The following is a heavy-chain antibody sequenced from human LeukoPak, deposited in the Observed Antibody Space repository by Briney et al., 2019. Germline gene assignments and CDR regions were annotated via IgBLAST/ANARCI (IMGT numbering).Heavy chain of an antibody. CDR2: IRFDGSNK. D-gene: IGHD2-2*01. Sequence: PSETLSLTCTVSGGSIRSSSHYWGWIRQAPGKGLEWVAFIRFDGSNKYYADSVKGRFTISRDNSKNTLYLQMNSLRAEDSAIYYCAKTPLKDIVVLPAAMFCDSWGQGTLVTVSS. J-gene: IGHJ4*02. V-gene: IGHV3-30*02. CDR3: AKTPLKDIVVLPAAMFCDS. CDR1: GGSIRSSS.